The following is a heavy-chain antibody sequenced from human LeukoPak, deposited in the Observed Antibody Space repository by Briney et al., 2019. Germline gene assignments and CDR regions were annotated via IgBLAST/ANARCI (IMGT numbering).Heavy chain of an antibody. CDR3: ARQDASGYYYYGVDV. V-gene: IGHV5-51*04. J-gene: IGHJ6*02. Sequence: GGPLKISCKGSGYSFTSYWIGWVRQMPGKGLEWMGIMYPGDSDTKYSPSLQGQVTTSANKPISTAYLQWSSLKASDTAMYYCARQDASGYYYYGVDVWGQGTTVTVSS. CDR2: MYPGDSDT. D-gene: IGHD3-10*01. CDR1: GYSFTSYW.